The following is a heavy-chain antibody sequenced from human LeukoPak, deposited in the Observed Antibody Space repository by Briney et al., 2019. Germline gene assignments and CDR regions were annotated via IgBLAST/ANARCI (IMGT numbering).Heavy chain of an antibody. V-gene: IGHV1-2*02. J-gene: IGHJ5*02. CDR3: ARDYPTYYDLDSPPNWFDP. CDR1: GYTFTGYY. D-gene: IGHD3-3*01. CDR2: INPNSGGT. Sequence: GASVKVSCKASGYTFTGYYMHWVRQAPGQGLEWMGWINPNSGGTNYAQKFQGRVTMTRDTSISTAYMELSRLRSDDTAVYYCARDYPTYYDLDSPPNWFDPWGQGTLVTVSS.